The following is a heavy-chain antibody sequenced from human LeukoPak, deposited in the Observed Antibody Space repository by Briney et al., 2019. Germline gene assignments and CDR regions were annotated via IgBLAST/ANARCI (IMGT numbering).Heavy chain of an antibody. CDR2: IQYSGST. Sequence: SETLSLTCTVSGGSISSHYWSWIRQPPGKGLEWIGSIQYSGSTNCNPSLKSRVTISVGTSKNQFSLKLSSVTAADTAVYYRASHEDVAYYGAGSYVRGYFDYWGQGTLVTVSS. V-gene: IGHV4-59*08. CDR1: GGSISSHY. D-gene: IGHD3-10*01. J-gene: IGHJ4*02. CDR3: ASHEDVAYYGAGSYVRGYFDY.